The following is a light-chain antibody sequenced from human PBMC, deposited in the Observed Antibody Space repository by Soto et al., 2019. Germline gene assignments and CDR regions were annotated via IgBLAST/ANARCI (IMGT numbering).Light chain of an antibody. J-gene: IGLJ1*01. V-gene: IGLV1-51*01. Sequence: QSLLTHPPSVSSAPGDKFTISFSGSISNIRNNYVSWYQQLPGTAPKLLIYDNNKRPSGIPDRFSGSKSGTSATLGITGLQTGDEADYYCGTWDSSMSAGVFGTWTKVTVL. CDR2: DNN. CDR3: GTWDSSMSAGV. CDR1: ISNIRNNY.